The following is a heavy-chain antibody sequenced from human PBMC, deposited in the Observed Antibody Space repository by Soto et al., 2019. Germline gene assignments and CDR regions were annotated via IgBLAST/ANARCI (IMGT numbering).Heavy chain of an antibody. D-gene: IGHD6-6*01. CDR2: IKQDGSEK. CDR3: ARDQGIAALAYYYYGMDV. CDR1: GFTFSGYC. Sequence: GGSLSLSCAAAGFTFSGYCMSWVRQAPGKGLEWVANIKQDGSEKYYVDSVKGRFTISRDNAKNSLYLQMNSLRAEDTAVYYCARDQGIAALAYYYYGMDVWGQGTTVTVSS. J-gene: IGHJ6*02. V-gene: IGHV3-7*03.